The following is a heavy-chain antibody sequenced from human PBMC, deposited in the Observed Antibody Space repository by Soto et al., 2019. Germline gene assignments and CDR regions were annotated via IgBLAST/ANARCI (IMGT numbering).Heavy chain of an antibody. CDR2: IYPGDSDT. CDR3: ARPQRGDDVKNAFDL. J-gene: IGHJ3*01. Sequence: PGESLKISCKGSGYSFTSYWIGWVRQMPGKGLEWMGIIYPGDSDTRYSPSFQGQVTISADKSISTAYLQWSSLKASDTAVYYCARPQRGDDVKNAFDLWGQGTMVTVSS. CDR1: GYSFTSYW. V-gene: IGHV5-51*01. D-gene: IGHD2-21*02.